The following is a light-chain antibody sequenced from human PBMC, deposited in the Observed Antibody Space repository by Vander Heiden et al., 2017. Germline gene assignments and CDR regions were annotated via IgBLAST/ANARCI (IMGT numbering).Light chain of an antibody. Sequence: EIVMTQSPATLSVSTGERATLSCRASQSVGSNLAWYQQKPGQAPRLLIYGASTRAAGIAARFSGSGSGTEFTLTISSLQSEDFAIYYCQQYDKWPPLTFGGGTKVEIK. CDR1: QSVGSN. CDR3: QQYDKWPPLT. J-gene: IGKJ4*01. CDR2: GAS. V-gene: IGKV3-15*01.